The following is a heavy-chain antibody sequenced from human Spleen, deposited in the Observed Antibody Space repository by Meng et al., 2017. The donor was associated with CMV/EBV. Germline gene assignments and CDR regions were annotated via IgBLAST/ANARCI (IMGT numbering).Heavy chain of an antibody. CDR1: GASISNSHW. CDR2: IFDSGIT. V-gene: IGHV4-4*02. J-gene: IGHJ4*02. Sequence: SGASISNSHWWSWVRQPPGKGLEWIGEIFDSGITNYNPSLKSRLTISEDKSHNQFSLKLNSVTAADTAVYYCARAYCGGDCYSGFDYWGQGILVTV. CDR3: ARAYCGGDCYSGFDY. D-gene: IGHD2-21*01.